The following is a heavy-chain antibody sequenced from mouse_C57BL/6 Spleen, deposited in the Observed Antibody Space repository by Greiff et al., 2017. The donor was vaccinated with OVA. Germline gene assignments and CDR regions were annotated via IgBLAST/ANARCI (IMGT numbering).Heavy chain of an antibody. CDR3: AGSDYDDGAWFAY. Sequence: QVQLQQPGTELVKPGASVKLSCKASGYTFTSYWMHWVKQRPGQGLEWIGNINPSNGGTNYNEKFKSKATLTVDTSSSTAYLQLSSLTSEDSAVYYCAGSDYDDGAWFAYWGQGTPVTVSA. V-gene: IGHV1-53*01. D-gene: IGHD2-4*01. CDR2: INPSNGGT. CDR1: GYTFTSYW. J-gene: IGHJ3*01.